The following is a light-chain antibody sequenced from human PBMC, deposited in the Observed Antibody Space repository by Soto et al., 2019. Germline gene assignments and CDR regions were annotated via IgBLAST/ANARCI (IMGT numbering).Light chain of an antibody. Sequence: SYELKQPPSVSVSPGQTARITCSGDGLPNQYAFWYQQKPGQAPALVIYKDSERPSGIPGRFSGSHSGTTVTLTISGVQAEDEADYYCQSADRSGSFVFGTGTKVTVL. CDR2: KDS. J-gene: IGLJ1*01. CDR3: QSADRSGSFV. CDR1: GLPNQY. V-gene: IGLV3-25*02.